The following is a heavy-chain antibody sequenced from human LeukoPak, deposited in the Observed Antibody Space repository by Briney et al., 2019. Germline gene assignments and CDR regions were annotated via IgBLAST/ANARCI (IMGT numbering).Heavy chain of an antibody. Sequence: GGSLRLSCAASGFNYSSYTMNWVRQAPGMGLEWLSYISASRDITYYADSVKGRFTISRDSAKNSLYLQMNSLRAEDTAVYYCVRGSLTSGVVVYYYYYLDVWGKGTTVTVSS. V-gene: IGHV3-48*01. CDR3: VRGSLTSGVVVYYYYYLDV. J-gene: IGHJ6*03. D-gene: IGHD3-3*01. CDR2: ISASRDIT. CDR1: GFNYSSYT.